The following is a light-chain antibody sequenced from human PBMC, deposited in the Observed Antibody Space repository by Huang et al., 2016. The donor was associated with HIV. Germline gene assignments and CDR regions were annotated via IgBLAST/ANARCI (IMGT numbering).Light chain of an antibody. CDR2: ATS. J-gene: IGKJ5*01. CDR3: QQYYNYPIT. CDR1: QDISSY. Sequence: AIRITQSPSSVSASTGDRVTIACRASQDISSYLGWYPQKPGKAPNLLIYATSTLQSGVPSRFSGSGSGTNFTLTISGLQSEDFATYYCQQYYNYPITFGQGTRLDIK. V-gene: IGKV1-8*01.